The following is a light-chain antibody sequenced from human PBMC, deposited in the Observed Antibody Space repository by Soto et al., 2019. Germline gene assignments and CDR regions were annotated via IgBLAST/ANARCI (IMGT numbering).Light chain of an antibody. CDR2: AAS. J-gene: IGKJ1*01. V-gene: IGKV1-39*01. CDR1: RSISRY. Sequence: DIQMTQSPSSLSASVGDRVNMTCRASRSISRYSSWYQQKPGKAPNLLIYAASSLQSGVPSRFSGAGSGTDFTLTIGNLHPEDFAIYYCKQSYSTQWTFGQGTKVEI. CDR3: KQSYSTQWT.